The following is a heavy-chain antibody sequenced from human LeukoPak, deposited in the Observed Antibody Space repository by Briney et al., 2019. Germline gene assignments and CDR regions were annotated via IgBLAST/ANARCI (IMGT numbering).Heavy chain of an antibody. V-gene: IGHV3-9*01. CDR1: GFTFDDYA. CDR3: AKDKGYGGNSGWYFDL. Sequence: GGSLRLSCAASGFTFDDYAMHWVRQAPGKGLEWVSGISWNSGSIGYADSVKGRFTISRDNAKNSLYLQMNSLRAEDTALYYCAKDKGYGGNSGWYFDLWGRGTLATVSS. CDR2: ISWNSGSI. D-gene: IGHD4-23*01. J-gene: IGHJ2*01.